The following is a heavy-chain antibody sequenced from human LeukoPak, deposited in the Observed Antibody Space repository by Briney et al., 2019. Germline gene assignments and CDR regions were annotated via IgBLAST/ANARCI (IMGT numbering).Heavy chain of an antibody. CDR1: GGSISGYY. J-gene: IGHJ6*03. CDR2: INHSGST. Sequence: SETLSLTXTVSGGSISGYYWSWIRQPPGKGLEWIGEINHSGSTNYNPSLKSRVTISVDTSKNQFSLKLSSVTAADTAVYCCARGQRVYYYYYMDVWGKGTTVTVSS. V-gene: IGHV4-34*01. CDR3: ARGQRVYYYYYMDV.